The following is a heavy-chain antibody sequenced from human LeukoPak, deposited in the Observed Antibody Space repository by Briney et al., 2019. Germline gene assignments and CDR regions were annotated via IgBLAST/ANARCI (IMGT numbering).Heavy chain of an antibody. Sequence: SETLSLTCTVSGGSISSGGYSWSWIRQHPGKGLEWIGYIYYSGSTYYNPSLKSRVTISVDTSKNQFSLKLSSVTAADTAVYYCARQTATYYYYMDVWGKGTTVTVSS. D-gene: IGHD5-18*01. CDR1: GGSISSGGYS. J-gene: IGHJ6*03. CDR3: ARQTATYYYYMDV. V-gene: IGHV4-31*03. CDR2: IYYSGST.